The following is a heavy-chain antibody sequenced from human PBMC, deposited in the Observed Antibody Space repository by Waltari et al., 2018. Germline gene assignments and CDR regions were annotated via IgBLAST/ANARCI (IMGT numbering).Heavy chain of an antibody. Sequence: EVQLLESGGGLVQPGGSLRLSSAASGFTFSSYAMSWVRQAPGKGLEWVSAISGSGGSTYYADSVKGRFTISRDNSKNTLYLQMNSLRAEDTAVYYCANSPTYYYDSTLDAFDIWGQGTMVTVSS. CDR2: ISGSGGST. D-gene: IGHD3-22*01. CDR3: ANSPTYYYDSTLDAFDI. V-gene: IGHV3-23*01. J-gene: IGHJ3*02. CDR1: GFTFSSYA.